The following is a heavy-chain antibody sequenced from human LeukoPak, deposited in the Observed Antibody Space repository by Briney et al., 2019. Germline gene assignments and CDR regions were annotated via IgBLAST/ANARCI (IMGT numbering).Heavy chain of an antibody. J-gene: IGHJ2*01. CDR1: GDSISSYY. D-gene: IGHD5-12*01. CDR3: ARVSNEGSVANSYWYLDL. Sequence: SETLSLTCTVSGDSISSYYWSWIWQPPGKGLEYIGYIYYSGTTDYNPSLKSRVTISVDTSKNQFSLKLSSVTAADTAVYYCARVSNEGSVANSYWYLDLWGRGTLVTVSS. V-gene: IGHV4-59*01. CDR2: IYYSGTT.